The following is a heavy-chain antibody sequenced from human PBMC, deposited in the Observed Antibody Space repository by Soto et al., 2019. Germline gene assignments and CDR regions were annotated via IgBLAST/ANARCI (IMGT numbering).Heavy chain of an antibody. J-gene: IGHJ6*02. CDR2: ISYNGNNK. D-gene: IGHD6-19*01. V-gene: IGHV3-30*18. Sequence: PGGSLRLSCVASGFPFSSHGMHWVRQAPGRGLEWLTLISYNGNNKFYGDSVKGRFTVSRDNSKNTLYLLMNSLRGDDTGVYYCAKDLGSSGWYSGGVIGMDVWGQGTKVTVSS. CDR3: AKDLGSSGWYSGGVIGMDV. CDR1: GFPFSSHG.